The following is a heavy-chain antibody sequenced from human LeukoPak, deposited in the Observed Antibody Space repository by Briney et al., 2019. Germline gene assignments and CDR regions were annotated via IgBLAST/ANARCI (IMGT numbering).Heavy chain of an antibody. Sequence: SQTLSLTCAISGDSVSSNSAAWNWIRQSPSRGLEWLGRTYYRSKWYNDYAVSVKSRITINPDTSKNQFSLHLNSVTPEDTAVYYCAREPREWNSWGLNYFDPWGQGTLVTVSS. V-gene: IGHV6-1*01. D-gene: IGHD1-7*01. CDR2: TYYRSKWYN. CDR3: AREPREWNSWGLNYFDP. J-gene: IGHJ5*02. CDR1: GDSVSSNSAA.